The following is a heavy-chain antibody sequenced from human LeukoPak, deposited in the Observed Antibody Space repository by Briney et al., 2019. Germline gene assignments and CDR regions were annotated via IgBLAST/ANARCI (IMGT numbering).Heavy chain of an antibody. D-gene: IGHD2-8*02. Sequence: GGSLRLSCAASGFTFSSYATSWARQAPGRGLEWVSGISASGGSTYYADSVKGRFTISRDNSKDTLYLQMNSLSAEDTALYYCAKVLQGSWYYFDHWGQGTLVTVSS. J-gene: IGHJ4*02. CDR2: ISASGGST. CDR3: AKVLQGSWYYFDH. V-gene: IGHV3-23*01. CDR1: GFTFSSYA.